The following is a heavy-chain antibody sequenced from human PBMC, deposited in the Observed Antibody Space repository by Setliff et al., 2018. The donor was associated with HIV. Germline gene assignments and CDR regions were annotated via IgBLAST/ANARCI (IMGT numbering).Heavy chain of an antibody. Sequence: ASVKVSCKISGYTLTELSIHWVRQAPGQGLEWMGWITGYNGNTNYAGKFQGRVTMTRDTSISTAYMELGRLRSDDTAVYYCARTLPQYTNLFDYWGQGTQVTVSS. J-gene: IGHJ4*02. D-gene: IGHD5-18*01. V-gene: IGHV1-2*02. CDR3: ARTLPQYTNLFDY. CDR1: GYTLTELS. CDR2: ITGYNGNT.